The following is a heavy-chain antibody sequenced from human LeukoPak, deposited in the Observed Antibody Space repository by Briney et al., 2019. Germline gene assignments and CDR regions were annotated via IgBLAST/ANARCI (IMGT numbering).Heavy chain of an antibody. J-gene: IGHJ1*01. CDR1: GGSISSGGYY. V-gene: IGHV4-31*03. CDR2: IYYSGST. D-gene: IGHD3-22*01. Sequence: SQTLSLTRTVSGGSISSGGYYWSWIRQHPGKGLGWIGYIYYSGSTYYNPSLKSRVTISVDTSKNQFSLKLSSVTAADTAVYYCARDSYDSSGYFEYFQHWGQGTLVTVSS. CDR3: ARDSYDSSGYFEYFQH.